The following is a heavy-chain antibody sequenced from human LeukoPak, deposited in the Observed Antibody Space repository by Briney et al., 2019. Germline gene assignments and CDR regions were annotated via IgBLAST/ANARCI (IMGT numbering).Heavy chain of an antibody. CDR1: GFTFTNYH. J-gene: IGHJ4*02. V-gene: IGHV3-23*01. CDR2: ISGSGGST. Sequence: GGSLRLSCAASGFTFTNYHMSWVRQAPGKGLEWVSAISGSGGSTYYADSVKGRFTVSRDSSTNTLYLQMNSLRAEDTAVYYCARGDNSGYDYPGEFDYWGQGTLVTVSS. CDR3: ARGDNSGYDYPGEFDY. D-gene: IGHD5-12*01.